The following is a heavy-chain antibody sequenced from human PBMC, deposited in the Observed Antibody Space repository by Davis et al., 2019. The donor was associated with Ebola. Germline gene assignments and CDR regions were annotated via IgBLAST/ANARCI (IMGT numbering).Heavy chain of an antibody. V-gene: IGHV3-30*04. Sequence: GGSLRLSCAASGFIFSAYAMEWVRQPPGKGLEWVAVISFDGTNAYYADSMKGRFTVSRDNPKNTLFLQMSSLREEDTAVYYCARTSSGWDGYFDFWGQGSLVTV. D-gene: IGHD6-19*01. CDR2: ISFDGTNA. J-gene: IGHJ4*02. CDR3: ARTSSGWDGYFDF. CDR1: GFIFSAYA.